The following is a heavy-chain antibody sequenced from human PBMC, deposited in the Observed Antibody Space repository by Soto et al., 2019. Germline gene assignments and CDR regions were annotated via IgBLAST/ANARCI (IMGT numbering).Heavy chain of an antibody. D-gene: IGHD2-2*01. V-gene: IGHV4-34*01. CDR3: ARPSYALNWDFHYGMQV. J-gene: IGHJ6*02. CDR2: INQSANT. Sequence: QVHLQQWGAGVLKPSETLSLTCAVSGGSFSGYYWTWIRQIPGKGLEWIGEINQSANTKYNPSLMSRATMSVDTSRTQFSLKLRSVTAADTAVYYCARPSYALNWDFHYGMQVWGQGTSVTVSS. CDR1: GGSFSGYY.